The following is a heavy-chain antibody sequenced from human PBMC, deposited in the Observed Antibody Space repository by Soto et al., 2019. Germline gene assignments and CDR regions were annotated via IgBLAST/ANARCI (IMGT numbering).Heavy chain of an antibody. CDR2: IYYTGNT. D-gene: IGHD6-19*01. V-gene: IGHV4-59*01. Sequence: SETLSLTCTVSGGSISAYYWTWVRQPPGKGLEWIGNIYYTGNTNYNPPLKSRVTISVDTSKNQFSLKLSSVTAADTAVYYCARPSVAVTLGPFDYWGQGSLVTVSS. J-gene: IGHJ4*02. CDR3: ARPSVAVTLGPFDY. CDR1: GGSISAYY.